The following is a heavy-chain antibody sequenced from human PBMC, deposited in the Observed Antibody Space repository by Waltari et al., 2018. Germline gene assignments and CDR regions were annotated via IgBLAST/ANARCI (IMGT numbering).Heavy chain of an antibody. V-gene: IGHV4-59*01. J-gene: IGHJ6*03. D-gene: IGHD6-13*01. CDR1: GGSISSYY. CDR2: IYYSGST. CDR3: ARGVAAAGAYYYYYMDV. Sequence: QVQLQESGPGLVKPSETLSLTYTVSGGSISSYYWSWIRQPPGKGLEWIGYIYYSGSTNYNPSLKSRVTISVDTSKNQFSLKLSSVTAADTAVYYCARGVAAAGAYYYYYMDVWGKGTTVTISS.